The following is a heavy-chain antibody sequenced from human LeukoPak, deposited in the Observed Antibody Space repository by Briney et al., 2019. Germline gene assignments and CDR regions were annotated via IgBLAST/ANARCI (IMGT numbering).Heavy chain of an antibody. CDR1: GFTFSSHS. D-gene: IGHD4-23*01. CDR3: ARDWATVVTG. J-gene: IGHJ4*02. CDR2: ISSDGGRT. Sequence: SGGSLRLSCAASGFTFSSHSMHWVRQAPGKGLQYVSAISSDGGRTYYANSVKGRFTISRDNSKNTLFLQMGSLRAEDMAVYYCARDWATVVTGWGQGTLVTVSS. V-gene: IGHV3-64*01.